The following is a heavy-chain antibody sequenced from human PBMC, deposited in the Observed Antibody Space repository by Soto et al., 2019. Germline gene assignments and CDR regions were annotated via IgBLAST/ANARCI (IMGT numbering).Heavy chain of an antibody. D-gene: IGHD3-3*01. Sequence: ALVKLSCKGSGYTFTSYGIIWVRQDKGQGLEWMGWISANNGNTDYAQKLQGRVTMTRNTSISTAYMELSSLRSEDTAVYYCATLRFLEWPQGGYYYYMDVWGKGTTVTVSS. CDR3: ATLRFLEWPQGGYYYYMDV. CDR1: GYTFTSYG. V-gene: IGHV1-8*02. CDR2: ISANNGNT. J-gene: IGHJ6*03.